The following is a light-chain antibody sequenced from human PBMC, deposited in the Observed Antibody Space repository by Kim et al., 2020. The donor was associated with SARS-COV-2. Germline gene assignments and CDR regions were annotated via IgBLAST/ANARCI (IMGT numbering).Light chain of an antibody. CDR2: AAY. V-gene: IGKV1-39*01. J-gene: IGKJ4*01. Sequence: DIQMTQSPSSLSAFVGERVTITCRASQGISNYLNRYQQKPGKAPKLLIYAAYRLHSGVPSSFSGSGSDRDFSLTISNVQPDDFATYYCQQSYRTPRTFGGGTKVDIK. CDR3: QQSYRTPRT. CDR1: QGISNY.